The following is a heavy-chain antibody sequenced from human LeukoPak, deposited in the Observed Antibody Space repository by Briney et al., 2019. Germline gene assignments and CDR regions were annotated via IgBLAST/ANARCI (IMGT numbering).Heavy chain of an antibody. J-gene: IGHJ6*03. CDR3: ARRGPGYYYMDV. Sequence: GGSLRLSCAASGFTVSSNHMSWVRQAPGKGLEWVSYISSSSTIYYADSVKGRFTISRDNAKNSLYLQMNSLRAEDTAVYYCARRGPGYYYMDVWGKGTTVTVSS. D-gene: IGHD1-14*01. CDR2: ISSSSTI. CDR1: GFTVSSNH. V-gene: IGHV3-69-1*01.